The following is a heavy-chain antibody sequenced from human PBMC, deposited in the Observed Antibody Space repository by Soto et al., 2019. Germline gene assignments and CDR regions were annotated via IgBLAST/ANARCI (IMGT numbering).Heavy chain of an antibody. V-gene: IGHV1-69*02. CDR2: IIPILGIA. Sequence: QVQLVQSGAEVKKPGSSVKVSCKASGGTFSSYTISWVRQAPGQGLEWMGRIIPILGIANYAQKFQGRVTITADKSTSTAYMELSSLRSEDTAVYYCARFPNYGSGSYDWVPNNSYYYGMDVWGQGTTVTVSS. D-gene: IGHD3-10*01. CDR3: ARFPNYGSGSYDWVPNNSYYYGMDV. J-gene: IGHJ6*02. CDR1: GGTFSSYT.